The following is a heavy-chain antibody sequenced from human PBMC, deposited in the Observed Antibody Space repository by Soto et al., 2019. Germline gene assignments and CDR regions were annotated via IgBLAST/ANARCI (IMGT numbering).Heavy chain of an antibody. J-gene: IGHJ4*02. D-gene: IGHD6-19*01. Sequence: EVQLVESGGGLVQPGGSLRLSCEASGFSFSHYWMSWVRQAPGKGLEWVANINQDGLEKNYVDSVKGRFTSSRDTAKNSLYLQMNSLRDEDTAVYYCARGGSGWLNFDYWGQGTLVTVSS. CDR2: INQDGLEK. V-gene: IGHV3-7*05. CDR3: ARGGSGWLNFDY. CDR1: GFSFSHYW.